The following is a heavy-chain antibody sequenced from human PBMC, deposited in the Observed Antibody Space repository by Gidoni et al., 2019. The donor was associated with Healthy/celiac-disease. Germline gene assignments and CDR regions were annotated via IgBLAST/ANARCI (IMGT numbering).Heavy chain of an antibody. D-gene: IGHD3-3*01. J-gene: IGHJ6*02. CDR3: AKDRGYYDYYGMDV. V-gene: IGHV3-9*01. CDR2: ISWNSGSI. Sequence: EVQLVESGGGLVQPGRSLRLSCAASGFTFDDYAMHWVRQAPGKGLEWVSGISWNSGSIGYADSVKGRFTISRDNAKNSLYLQMNSLRAEDTALYHCAKDRGYYDYYGMDVWGQGTTVTVSS. CDR1: GFTFDDYA.